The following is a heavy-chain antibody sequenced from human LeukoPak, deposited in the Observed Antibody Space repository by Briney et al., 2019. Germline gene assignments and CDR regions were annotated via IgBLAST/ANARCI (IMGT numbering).Heavy chain of an antibody. V-gene: IGHV3-7*03. CDR2: IKQDGSEK. CDR1: GFTFSSYW. Sequence: PGGSLRLSCAASGFTFSSYWMSWVRQAPGKGLEWVANIKQDGSEKYYVDSVKGRFTISRDNAKNSLYLQMNSLRAEDTALYYCARVDNWNDGDKLFDYWGQGTLVTVSS. CDR3: ARVDNWNDGDKLFDY. D-gene: IGHD1-1*01. J-gene: IGHJ4*02.